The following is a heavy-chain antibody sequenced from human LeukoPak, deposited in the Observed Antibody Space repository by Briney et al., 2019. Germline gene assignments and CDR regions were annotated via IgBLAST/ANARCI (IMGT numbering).Heavy chain of an antibody. CDR3: ARACYYYYYMDV. CDR2: INHSGST. CDR1: GGSFSGYY. Sequence: PSETLSLTCAVYGGSFSGYYWSWIRQPPGKGLEWIGEINHSGSTNYNPSLKSRVTISVDTSKNQFPLKLSSVTAADTAVYYCARACYYYYYMDVWGKGTTVTVSS. J-gene: IGHJ6*03. V-gene: IGHV4-34*01.